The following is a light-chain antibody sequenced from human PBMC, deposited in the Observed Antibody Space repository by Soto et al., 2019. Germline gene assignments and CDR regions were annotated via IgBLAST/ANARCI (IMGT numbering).Light chain of an antibody. J-gene: IGLJ1*01. CDR2: DVS. Sequence: QSALTQPRSVSGSPGQSVTISCTGTGSDVGGYNYVSWYQQHPGKAPKLMIYDVSKRPSGVPDRFSGSKSGNTASLTISGLQADDKADYNCCSYAGSYTFYVFGTGTKLTVL. CDR3: CSYAGSYTFYV. CDR1: GSDVGGYNY. V-gene: IGLV2-11*01.